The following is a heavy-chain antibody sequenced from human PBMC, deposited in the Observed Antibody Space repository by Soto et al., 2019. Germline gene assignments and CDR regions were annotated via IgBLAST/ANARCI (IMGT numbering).Heavy chain of an antibody. Sequence: QLVLVQSGAEVKKPGSSVTVSCKASGGTFNNYAVTWVRQAPGQGLEWIGGIIPVIGSANYAQKFQGRVTISADESTSTAYMHLNSLRSEDTAVYYCASSYGTSWYGDYWGQGTLVTVSS. CDR2: IIPVIGSA. V-gene: IGHV1-69*01. J-gene: IGHJ4*02. CDR1: GGTFNNYA. D-gene: IGHD6-13*01. CDR3: ASSYGTSWYGDY.